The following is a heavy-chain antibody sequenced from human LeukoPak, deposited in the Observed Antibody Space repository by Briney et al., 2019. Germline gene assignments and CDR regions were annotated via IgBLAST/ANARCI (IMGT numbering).Heavy chain of an antibody. CDR3: ARELANFDY. CDR1: GGSFSSYY. Sequence: SETLSLTCAVYGGSFSSYYWGWIRQPPGKGLEWIGSIYYSGSTYYNPSLKSRVTISVDTSKNQFSLKLSSVTAADTAVYYCARELANFDYWGQGTLVTVSS. J-gene: IGHJ4*02. V-gene: IGHV4-39*07. CDR2: IYYSGST.